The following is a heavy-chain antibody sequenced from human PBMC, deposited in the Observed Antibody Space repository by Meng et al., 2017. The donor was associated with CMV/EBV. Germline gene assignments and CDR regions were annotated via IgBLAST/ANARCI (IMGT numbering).Heavy chain of an antibody. D-gene: IGHD2-2*01. V-gene: IGHV3-11*01. CDR1: GFTFSDYY. CDR2: ISSSGSTI. Sequence: GESLKISCAASGFTFSDYYMSWLRQAPGKGLEWVSYISSSGSTIYYADSVKGRFTISRDNAKNSLYLQMNSLRAEDTAVYYCARDRPTRKSNPNIVVVPGGVDYWGQGTLVTVLL. J-gene: IGHJ4*02. CDR3: ARDRPTRKSNPNIVVVPGGVDY.